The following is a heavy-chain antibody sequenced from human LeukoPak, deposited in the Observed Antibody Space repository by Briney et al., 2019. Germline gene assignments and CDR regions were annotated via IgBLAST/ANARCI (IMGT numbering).Heavy chain of an antibody. CDR2: ISSSSSYI. D-gene: IGHD3-22*01. CDR1: GFTFSSYS. Sequence: GGSLRLSGAASGFTFSSYSMNWVRQAPGKGLEWVSSISSSSSYIYYADSVKGRFTISRDNAKNSLYLQMNSLRAEDTAVYYCARESYDSSGFSIFRYFDYWGQGTLVTVSS. CDR3: ARESYDSSGFSIFRYFDY. J-gene: IGHJ4*02. V-gene: IGHV3-21*01.